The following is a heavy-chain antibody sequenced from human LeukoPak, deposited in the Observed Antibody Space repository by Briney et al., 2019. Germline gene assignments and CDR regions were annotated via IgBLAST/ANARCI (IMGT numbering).Heavy chain of an antibody. Sequence: SGGSLRLSCAASGFTFSSYSMNWVRQAPGKGLEWVSSISSSSSYIYYADSVKGRFTISRDNAKNSLYLQMNSLRAEDTAVYYCARGRYDSSGYYSIFDYWGQGTLVTVSS. CDR3: ARGRYDSSGYYSIFDY. J-gene: IGHJ4*02. CDR1: GFTFSSYS. V-gene: IGHV3-21*01. CDR2: ISSSSSYI. D-gene: IGHD3-22*01.